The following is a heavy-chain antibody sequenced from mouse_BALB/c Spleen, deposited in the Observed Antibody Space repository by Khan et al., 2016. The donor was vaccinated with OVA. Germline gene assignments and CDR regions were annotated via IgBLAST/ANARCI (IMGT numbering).Heavy chain of an antibody. CDR3: ARIKKIVATYFDY. Sequence: QVQLQQPGAELVKAWASVKMSCKASGYTFTSYWMHWVKQRLGQGLEWFAETNPTNGRTYYNEKFKSKTTLTVDKSSSTAYMLHSGPTFEVSAVYYWARIKKIVATYFDYWGQGTTLTVSS. V-gene: IGHV1S81*02. J-gene: IGHJ2*01. D-gene: IGHD1-1*01. CDR2: TNPTNGRT. CDR1: GYTFTSYW.